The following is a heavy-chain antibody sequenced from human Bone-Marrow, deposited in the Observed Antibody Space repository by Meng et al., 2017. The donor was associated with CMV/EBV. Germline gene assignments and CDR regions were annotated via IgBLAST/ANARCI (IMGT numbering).Heavy chain of an antibody. CDR3: ARAAIY. CDR2: IRYDGGNK. Sequence: GESLKISCAASGFSFSSYGMHWVRQAPGKGLEWVAFIRYDGGNKYYADSVKGRFTISRDNSKNTLYLQMNSLRAEDTAVYYCARAAIYWGQGTLVTFSS. CDR1: GFSFSSYG. V-gene: IGHV3-30*02. D-gene: IGHD6-25*01. J-gene: IGHJ4*02.